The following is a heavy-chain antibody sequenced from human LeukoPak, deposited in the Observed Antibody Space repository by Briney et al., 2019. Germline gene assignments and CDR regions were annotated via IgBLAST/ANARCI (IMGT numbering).Heavy chain of an antibody. CDR3: ARFDFRYYYYYMDV. CDR2: IYYSGST. J-gene: IGHJ6*03. D-gene: IGHD3-3*01. V-gene: IGHV4-59*01. Sequence: SETLSLTCTVSGGSISSYYWSWIRQPPGKGLEWIGYIYYSGSTNYNPSLKSRVTISVDTSKNQFSLKLSSVTAADTAVYYCARFDFRYYYYYMDVWGKGTTVTVSS. CDR1: GGSISSYY.